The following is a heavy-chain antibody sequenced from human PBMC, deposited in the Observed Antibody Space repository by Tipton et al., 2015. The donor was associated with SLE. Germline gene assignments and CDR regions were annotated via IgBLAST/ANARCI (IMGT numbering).Heavy chain of an antibody. CDR3: VRVRGYRDTNDY. CDR1: GGSFSGSY. J-gene: IGHJ4*02. Sequence: LRLSCGVSGGSFSGSYCSWIRQAPVKGLEWLGEANQIGTTKINPSLKSRVSISVDRSKNQCTLGLTSVTAADTAVYYCVRVRGYRDTNDYWGQGTLVTVSS. D-gene: IGHD5-18*01. V-gene: IGHV4-34*01. CDR2: ANQIGTT.